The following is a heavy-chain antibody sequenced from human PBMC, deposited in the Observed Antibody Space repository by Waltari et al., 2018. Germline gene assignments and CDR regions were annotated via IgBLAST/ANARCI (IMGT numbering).Heavy chain of an antibody. CDR1: GYTFTDYY. Sequence: EVQLVQSGAEVKKPGATVKISCKASGYTFTDYYMHWVQQAPGKGLEWMGRGDPEDGETINAEKFQGRVTITADTSTDTAYMELSSLRSEDTAVYYCATRISYSGSYFGAWGQGTLVTVSS. CDR2: GDPEDGET. CDR3: ATRISYSGSYFGA. D-gene: IGHD1-26*01. V-gene: IGHV1-69-2*01. J-gene: IGHJ5*02.